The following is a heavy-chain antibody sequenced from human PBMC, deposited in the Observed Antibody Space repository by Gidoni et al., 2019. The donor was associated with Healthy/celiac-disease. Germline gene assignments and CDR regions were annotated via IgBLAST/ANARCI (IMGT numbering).Heavy chain of an antibody. CDR2: ISGSGGST. CDR1: EFTFSSYA. V-gene: IGHV3-23*01. D-gene: IGHD1-26*01. CDR3: ATLTRGYFDY. J-gene: IGHJ4*02. Sequence: EVQLLESGGGLVQPGGSLRLSCAASEFTFSSYAMRWVRQAPGKGLVWVSAISGSGGSTYYADSVKGRFTISRDNSKNTLYLQMNSLRAEDTAVYYCATLTRGYFDYWGQGTLVTVSS.